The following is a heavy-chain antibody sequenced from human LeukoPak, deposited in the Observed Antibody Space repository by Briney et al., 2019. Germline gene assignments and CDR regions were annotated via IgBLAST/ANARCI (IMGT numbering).Heavy chain of an antibody. CDR1: AGSISGYY. Sequence: SETLSLTCTVSAGSISGYYWSWIRQSSGKGLEWIGYIHYSGGTNYNPSLKSRVTISVDTSKNKFSLKLSSVTAADTAVYYCARGGGDILTGYYSNYFDYWGQGTLVTVSS. D-gene: IGHD3-9*01. CDR3: ARGGGDILTGYYSNYFDY. CDR2: IHYSGGT. J-gene: IGHJ4*02. V-gene: IGHV4-59*01.